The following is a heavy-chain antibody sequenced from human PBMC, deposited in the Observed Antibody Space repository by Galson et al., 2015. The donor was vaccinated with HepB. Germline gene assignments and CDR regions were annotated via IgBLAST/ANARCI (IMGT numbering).Heavy chain of an antibody. CDR2: IWYDGSIE. D-gene: IGHD3-16*01. V-gene: IGHV3-33*01. CDR3: ARDLGFGLDY. J-gene: IGHJ4*02. Sequence: SLRLSCAASGFTFSSYGMYWVRQAPGKGLEWVAVIWYDGSIEYYRDSVRGRFTVSRDNSRNTLYLQMSSLRAEDTAVYYCARDLGFGLDYWGQGTRVIVSS. CDR1: GFTFSSYG.